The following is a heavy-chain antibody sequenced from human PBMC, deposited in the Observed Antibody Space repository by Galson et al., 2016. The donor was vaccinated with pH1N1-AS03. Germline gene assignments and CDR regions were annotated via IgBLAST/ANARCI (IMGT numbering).Heavy chain of an antibody. D-gene: IGHD3-22*01. CDR3: RVVAENDAFVM. CDR2: IKSKTDGGTT. J-gene: IGHJ3*02. CDR1: GFTFSDVW. V-gene: IGHV3-15*01. Sequence: SLRLSCAASGFTFSDVWMSWVRQAPGKGLEWVGRIKSKTDGGTTDYAAPVKGRFTISRDDSKNTLYLQMNTLKSEDTAVYYCRVVAENDAFVMWGQGTMVTVSS.